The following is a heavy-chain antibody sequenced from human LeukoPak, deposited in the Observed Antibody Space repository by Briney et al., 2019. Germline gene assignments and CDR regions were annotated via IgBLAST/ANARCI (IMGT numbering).Heavy chain of an antibody. CDR2: IYYSGST. V-gene: IGHV4-59*01. Sequence: SETLSLTCTVSGGSISSYYWSWIRQPPGKGLEWIGYIYYSGSTNYNSSFKSRVTISIDTSKNQFSLRLSSVTAADTAVYYCARHTRGAMRRYSSGWALDYWGQGTLVTVSS. CDR3: ARHTRGAMRRYSSGWALDY. J-gene: IGHJ4*02. D-gene: IGHD6-19*01. CDR1: GGSISSYY.